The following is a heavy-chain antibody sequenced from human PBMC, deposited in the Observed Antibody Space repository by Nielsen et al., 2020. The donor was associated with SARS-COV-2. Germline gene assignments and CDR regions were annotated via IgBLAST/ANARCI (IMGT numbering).Heavy chain of an antibody. V-gene: IGHV4-34*01. J-gene: IGHJ6*02. Sequence: RQAPGKGLEWIGEINHSGSTNYNPSLKSRVTISVDTSKNQFSLKLSSVTAADMAVYYCARGAAGVAMIVVVKHYYYYGMDVWGQGTTVTVSS. D-gene: IGHD3-22*01. CDR3: ARGAAGVAMIVVVKHYYYYGMDV. CDR2: INHSGST.